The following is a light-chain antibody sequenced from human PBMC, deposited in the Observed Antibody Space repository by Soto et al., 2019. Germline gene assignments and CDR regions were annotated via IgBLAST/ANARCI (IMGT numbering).Light chain of an antibody. CDR2: EVS. J-gene: IGLJ2*01. CDR3: SSYAGSNNFVV. CDR1: SSDVGGYNY. Sequence: QSALTQPPSASGSPGQAVTISCTGTSSDVGGYNYVSWYQQYPGKAPKLMIYEVSKRPSGVPDRFSGSMSGNTAPLTVSGLQAEDEADYYSSSYAGSNNFVVFGGGTKLTVL. V-gene: IGLV2-8*01.